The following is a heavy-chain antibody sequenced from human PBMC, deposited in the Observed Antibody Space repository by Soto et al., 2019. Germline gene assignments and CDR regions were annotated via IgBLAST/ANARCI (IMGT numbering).Heavy chain of an antibody. V-gene: IGHV5-51*01. J-gene: IGHJ6*02. CDR3: ARRRAAAGTDLGMDV. CDR1: GYNCSSCL. D-gene: IGHD6-13*01. CDR2: IYPGDSDT. Sequence: VECLNLCFQCSGYNCSSCLIGWVRQMPCKDLEWMGIIYPGDSDTRYSPSFQGQVTISADKSISTAYLQWSSLKASDTAMYYCARRRAAAGTDLGMDVWGQGTTVTVSS.